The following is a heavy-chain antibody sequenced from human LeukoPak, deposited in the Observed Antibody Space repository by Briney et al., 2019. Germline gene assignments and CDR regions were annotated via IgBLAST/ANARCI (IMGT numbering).Heavy chain of an antibody. CDR2: IYSGGNT. CDR1: GFTVSSNY. Sequence: GGSLRLSCAASGFTVSSNYMSWVRQAPGKGLEWVSVIYSGGNTYYADSVKGRFTVSRDNSKNTLFLQMNSLRAEDTAVYYCARTWMYSNYFRGQGTLVTVSS. CDR3: ARTWMYSNYF. D-gene: IGHD4-11*01. V-gene: IGHV3-53*01. J-gene: IGHJ4*02.